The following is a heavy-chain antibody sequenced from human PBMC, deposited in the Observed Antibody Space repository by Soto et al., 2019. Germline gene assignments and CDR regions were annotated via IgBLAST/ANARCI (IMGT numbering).Heavy chain of an antibody. CDR1: GFIFTSYG. V-gene: IGHV3-30*03. CDR2: ILHDGSAE. J-gene: IGHJ6*02. D-gene: IGHD4-4*01. CDR3: ARSRDGYSFYFYYGMDG. Sequence: GGSLRLSCAASGFIFTSYGMHWVRQAPGKGLEWMALILHDGSAEYYADSVKGRFTISRDNSKNTLYLQMNSLTAEDTAVYYCARSRDGYSFYFYYGMDGWSQGTTVTVSS.